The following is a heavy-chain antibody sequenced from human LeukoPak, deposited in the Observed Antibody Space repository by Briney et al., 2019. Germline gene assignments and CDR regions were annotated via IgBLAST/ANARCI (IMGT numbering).Heavy chain of an antibody. CDR1: GGSISSYY. V-gene: IGHV4-59*08. CDR2: IYYSGST. Sequence: PSETLSLTCTVSGGSISSYYWSWIRQPPGEGLEWIGYIYYSGSTNYNPSLKSRVTISVDTSKNQFSLKLSSVTAADTAVYYCARQIEAVTQPFDYWGQGTLVTVSS. J-gene: IGHJ4*02. D-gene: IGHD4-17*01. CDR3: ARQIEAVTQPFDY.